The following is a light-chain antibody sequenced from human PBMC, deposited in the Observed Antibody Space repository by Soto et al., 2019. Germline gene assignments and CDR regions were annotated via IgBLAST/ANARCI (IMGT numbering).Light chain of an antibody. Sequence: EIVFTQSPATLSLSPGERATLSCRASQSINRHLAWYQQKPGQAPRLLILDASDRATGIPARFSGSGSGTDFTLTISSLEPEDFAVYYCQQRSNWPPVTFGGGTKVDIK. CDR2: DAS. V-gene: IGKV3-11*01. J-gene: IGKJ4*01. CDR3: QQRSNWPPVT. CDR1: QSINRH.